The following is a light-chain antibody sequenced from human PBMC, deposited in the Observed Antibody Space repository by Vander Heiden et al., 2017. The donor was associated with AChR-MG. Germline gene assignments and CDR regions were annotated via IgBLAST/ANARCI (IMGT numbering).Light chain of an antibody. CDR1: SSDVGNYNL. Sequence: QSALTQPASVSGSPGQSITISCTAISSDVGNYNLVSWYQQHPGKAPKRMIYEGRKRPSGVSNRFSGSKSGNTASLTISGLQAEDEADDYCCSYADIDTVVFGGGTKLTVL. CDR3: CSYADIDTVV. J-gene: IGLJ2*01. CDR2: EGR. V-gene: IGLV2-23*01.